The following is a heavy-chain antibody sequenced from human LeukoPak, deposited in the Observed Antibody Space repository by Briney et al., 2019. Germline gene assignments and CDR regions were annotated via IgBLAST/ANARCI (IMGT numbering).Heavy chain of an antibody. J-gene: IGHJ3*02. CDR3: ARRVTFGGTIVAAFDI. V-gene: IGHV5-51*01. Sequence: GESLKISCKGFGYNFTTYWIGWVRQLPGRGLEWMGIIFPHDSHTIYSPSVEGQVTISVDKSIRAAYLQWSSLKASDTAIYYCARRVTFGGTIVAAFDIWGQGTMVTVSS. CDR2: IFPHDSHT. D-gene: IGHD3-16*02. CDR1: GYNFTTYW.